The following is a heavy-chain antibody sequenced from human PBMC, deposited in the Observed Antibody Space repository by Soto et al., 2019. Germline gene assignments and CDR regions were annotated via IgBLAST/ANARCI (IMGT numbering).Heavy chain of an antibody. CDR2: IYHRGST. CDR1: GGSISTGGYS. J-gene: IGHJ4*02. CDR3: AREAVYYFDY. D-gene: IGHD6-19*01. Sequence: QVQLQESGSGLVKPSQTLSLTCAVSGGSISTGGYSWSWIRQPPGKGLEWIGYIYHRGSTYYNPALKSRVTRSVDTSKNQFSLKLSSVTAADTAVYYCAREAVYYFDYWGQGTLVTVSS. V-gene: IGHV4-30-2*01.